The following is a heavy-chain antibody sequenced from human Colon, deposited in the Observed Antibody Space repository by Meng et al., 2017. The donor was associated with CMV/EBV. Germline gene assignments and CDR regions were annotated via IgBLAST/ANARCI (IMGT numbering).Heavy chain of an antibody. Sequence: SETLSLTCAVSGGSFSSYYWSWIRETPGKGLEWIGEINHRGNTNYNLSLKSRTSISIDTSKNQFSLKLRSVTAADTAVYYCARGGLVYDYGEEYYYFYGIDVGAQGTTVTVSS. CDR1: GGSFSSYY. V-gene: IGHV4-34*01. J-gene: IGHJ6*02. D-gene: IGHD3/OR15-3a*01. CDR2: INHRGNT. CDR3: ARGGLVYDYGEEYYYFYGIDV.